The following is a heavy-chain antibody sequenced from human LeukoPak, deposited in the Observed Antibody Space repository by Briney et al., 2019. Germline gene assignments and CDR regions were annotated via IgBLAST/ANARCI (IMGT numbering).Heavy chain of an antibody. V-gene: IGHV1-18*01. CDR1: VSSFTIYG. Sequence: GASVTVSFTSSVSSFTIYGISWVRQAPGQGLEGMGWIRAYTGNTNYAHKLHGTVTMTTDTSTSTAYMELRSLRSDDTAVYYCAIDEPAISAESAFDIWGQGTMVTVSS. D-gene: IGHD1-14*01. CDR3: AIDEPAISAESAFDI. CDR2: IRAYTGNT. J-gene: IGHJ3*02.